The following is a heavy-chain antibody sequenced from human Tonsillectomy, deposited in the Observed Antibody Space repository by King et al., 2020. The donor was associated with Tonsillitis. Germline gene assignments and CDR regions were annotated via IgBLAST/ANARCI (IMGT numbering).Heavy chain of an antibody. J-gene: IGHJ4*02. CDR1: GYTFTGYY. CDR2: IKPNSGGT. CDR3: ARARGGSYLFAY. D-gene: IGHD1-26*01. V-gene: IGHV1-2*02. Sequence: VQLVQSGAEVKKPGASVKVSCKASGYTFTGYYIHWVRPAPGQGLEWMGWIKPNSGGTDYAQKFQGRVTMTRDTFITTAYMDLSRLRSDDTALYYCARARGGSYLFAYWGQGTLVTVSS.